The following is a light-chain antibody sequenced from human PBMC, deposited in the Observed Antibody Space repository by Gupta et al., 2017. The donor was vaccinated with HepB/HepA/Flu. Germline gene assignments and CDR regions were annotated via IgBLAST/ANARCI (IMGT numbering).Light chain of an antibody. CDR3: QQRSDGRLTWT. J-gene: IGKJ1*01. CDR2: DAS. V-gene: IGKV3-11*01. CDR1: QSVNGY. Sequence: EIMLTQSPATLSLSPGERATLSCRASQSVNGYLAWYQQKPGQAPRLLIYDASSRANGITARFSGSGDETDFNLTISSREPEDFAIYYCQQRSDGRLTWTFGQGTKVEIK.